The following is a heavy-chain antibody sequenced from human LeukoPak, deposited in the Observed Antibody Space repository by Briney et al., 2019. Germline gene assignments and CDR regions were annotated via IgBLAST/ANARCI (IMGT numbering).Heavy chain of an antibody. D-gene: IGHD3-3*01. CDR2: INHSGST. Sequence: SETLSLTRAVYGGSFSGYYWSWIRQPPGKGLEWIGEINHSGSTNYNPSLKSRVTISVDTSKNQFSLKLSSVTAADTAVYYCARGRSGSRANFDYWGQGTLVTVSS. J-gene: IGHJ4*02. CDR3: ARGRSGSRANFDY. V-gene: IGHV4-34*01. CDR1: GGSFSGYY.